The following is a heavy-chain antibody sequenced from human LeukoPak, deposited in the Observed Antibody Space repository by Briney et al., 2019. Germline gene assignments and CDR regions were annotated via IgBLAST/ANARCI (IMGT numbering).Heavy chain of an antibody. Sequence: SLRLSCAASGFTFSSYGMHWVRQAPGKGLEWVAVISYDGSNKYYADSVKGRFTISRDNSKNTLYLQMNSLRAEDTAVYYCAKAQPGSSWLFDHWGQGTLVTVSS. CDR3: AKAQPGSSWLFDH. CDR1: GFTFSSYG. V-gene: IGHV3-30*18. CDR2: ISYDGSNK. D-gene: IGHD6-13*01. J-gene: IGHJ4*02.